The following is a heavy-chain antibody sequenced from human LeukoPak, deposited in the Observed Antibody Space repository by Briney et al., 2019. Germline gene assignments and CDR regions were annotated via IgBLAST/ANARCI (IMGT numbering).Heavy chain of an antibody. J-gene: IGHJ4*02. CDR1: GFTFTNAW. Sequence: GVSLRLSCVDSGFTFTNAWMSWVRQAPGEGLEWIGRIKSKTDGETTNYAEPVRGRFTISRDDSKSAVYLQMNSLKIEDTAVYYCTTDLGTYYHGSQRLIPIDYWGQGTLVTVSS. V-gene: IGHV3-15*01. CDR3: TTDLGTYYHGSQRLIPIDY. CDR2: IKSKTDGETT. D-gene: IGHD3-10*01.